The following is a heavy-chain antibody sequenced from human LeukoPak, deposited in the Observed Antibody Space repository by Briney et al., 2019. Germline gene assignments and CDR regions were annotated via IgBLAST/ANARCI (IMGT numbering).Heavy chain of an antibody. Sequence: EASVKVSCKASGGTFSSYAISWVRQAPGQGLEWMGGIIPIFGTANHAQKFQGRVTITADESTSTAYMELSSLRSEDTAVYYCARALKEMTRKRCRGGSCWEVLNWGQGTLVTVSS. V-gene: IGHV1-69*13. J-gene: IGHJ4*02. CDR3: ARALKEMTRKRCRGGSCWEVLN. CDR1: GGTFSSYA. D-gene: IGHD2-15*01. CDR2: IIPIFGTA.